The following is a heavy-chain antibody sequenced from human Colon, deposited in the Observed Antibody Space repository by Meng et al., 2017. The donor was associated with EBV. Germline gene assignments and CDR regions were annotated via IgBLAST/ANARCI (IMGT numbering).Heavy chain of an antibody. CDR3: ARDTSTWGNKGLDH. Sequence: QLQLQESGSGLVKPSQTLSLTCVVYGDSVTNGGYSWSWIRQPPGKGLEWIGYIYHSGSTKYNPSLKSRVTISVDTSKNQFSLKLSSVTAADTAVYYCARDTSTWGNKGLDHWGQGILVTVSS. V-gene: IGHV4-30-2*01. CDR2: IYHSGST. J-gene: IGHJ4*02. D-gene: IGHD7-27*01. CDR1: GDSVTNGGYS.